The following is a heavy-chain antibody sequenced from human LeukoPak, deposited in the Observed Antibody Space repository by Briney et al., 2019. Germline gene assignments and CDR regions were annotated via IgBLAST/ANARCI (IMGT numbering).Heavy chain of an antibody. CDR3: ARGAYGSGSYGDNWFDP. D-gene: IGHD3-10*01. Sequence: GGSLRLSCAASGLTVSSNYMNWVRQAPGKGLEWVSVIYSGGSTYYADSVKGRFTISRDNSKNTLYLQMNSLRAEDTAVYYCARGAYGSGSYGDNWFDPWGQGTLVTVPS. J-gene: IGHJ5*02. CDR2: IYSGGST. V-gene: IGHV3-66*01. CDR1: GLTVSSNY.